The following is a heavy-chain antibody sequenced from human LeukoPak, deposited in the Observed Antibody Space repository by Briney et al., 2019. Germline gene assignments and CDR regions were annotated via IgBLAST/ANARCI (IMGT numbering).Heavy chain of an antibody. Sequence: KPSGTLSLTCAVSGGSISSSNWWSWVRQPPGKGLEWIGEIYHSGSTNYNPSLKSRATISVDKSKNQFSLKLSSVTAADTAVYYCARDLRVWGVIDAFDIWGQGTMVTVSS. CDR3: ARDLRVWGVIDAFDI. CDR1: GGSISSSNW. J-gene: IGHJ3*02. D-gene: IGHD3-10*01. V-gene: IGHV4-4*02. CDR2: IYHSGST.